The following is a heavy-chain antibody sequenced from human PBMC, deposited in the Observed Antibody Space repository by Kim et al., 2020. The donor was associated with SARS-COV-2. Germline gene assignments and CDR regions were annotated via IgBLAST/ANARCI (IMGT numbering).Heavy chain of an antibody. D-gene: IGHD2-15*01. V-gene: IGHV1-8*01. CDR1: GYTFTSYD. Sequence: ASVKVSCKASGYTFTSYDIHWVRQATGQGLEWMGWMNPNSGNTGYAQKFQGRVTMTRNTSISTAYMELSSLRSEDTAVYYCAGSLSVYYYYYGMDDWGQGTTVTVSS. J-gene: IGHJ6*02. CDR3: AGSLSVYYYYYGMDD. CDR2: MNPNSGNT.